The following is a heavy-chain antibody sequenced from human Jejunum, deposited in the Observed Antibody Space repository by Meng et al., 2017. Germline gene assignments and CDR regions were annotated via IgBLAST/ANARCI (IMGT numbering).Heavy chain of an antibody. CDR2: FSGSGGST. Sequence: GESLKISCAATGFTFSSYAMSWVRLAPGKGLEWVSSFSGSGGSTYYADSVKGRFTISRDNSKNTLYLQMNSLRAEDTAVYYCAKVPGVGATPSFYFDYWGQRTLVTVSS. V-gene: IGHV3-23*01. CDR1: GFTFSSYA. J-gene: IGHJ4*02. D-gene: IGHD1-26*01. CDR3: AKVPGVGATPSFYFDY.